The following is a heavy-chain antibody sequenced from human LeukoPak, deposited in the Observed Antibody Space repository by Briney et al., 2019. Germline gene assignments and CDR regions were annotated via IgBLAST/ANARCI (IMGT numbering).Heavy chain of an antibody. D-gene: IGHD1-7*01. Sequence: GGSLRLSCAASVFTFCDYAMSWVRQAPGKGLEWVGFIRSKAYGGTTEYAASVKGRFTISRDDSKSIAYLQMNSLKTEDTAVYYCTRAPYANYVNLDYWGQGTLVTVSS. CDR2: IRSKAYGGTT. CDR1: VFTFCDYA. J-gene: IGHJ4*02. CDR3: TRAPYANYVNLDY. V-gene: IGHV3-49*04.